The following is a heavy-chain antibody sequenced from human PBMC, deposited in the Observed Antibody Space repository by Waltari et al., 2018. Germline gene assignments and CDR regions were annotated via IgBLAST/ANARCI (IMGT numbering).Heavy chain of an antibody. CDR3: AKDLQPSGYYYGMDV. V-gene: IGHV3-30*02. J-gene: IGHJ6*02. CDR1: GFTFSSYG. D-gene: IGHD3-10*01. CDR2: IRDDGSKK. Sequence: QVQLVESGGGVVQPGGSLRLSCAASGFTFSSYGMHWVRQAPGKGRGGVEFIRDDGSKKDYADSVKGRFTISRDNSKNTLYLQMNSLRAEDTAVYYCAKDLQPSGYYYGMDVWGQGTTVTVSS.